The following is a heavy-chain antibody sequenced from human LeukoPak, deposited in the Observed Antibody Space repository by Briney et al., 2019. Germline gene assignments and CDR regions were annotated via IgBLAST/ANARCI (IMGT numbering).Heavy chain of an antibody. CDR3: ARRVYNSGWYIDY. J-gene: IGHJ4*02. CDR2: ISYDGFNK. Sequence: GGSLRLSCAASGFTFSSYAMHWVRQAPGKGLEWVAVISYDGFNKYYADSVKGRFTISRDNAKNSLYLQMNSLRAEDTAVYYCARRVYNSGWYIDYWGQGTLVTVSS. D-gene: IGHD6-19*01. V-gene: IGHV3-30-3*01. CDR1: GFTFSSYA.